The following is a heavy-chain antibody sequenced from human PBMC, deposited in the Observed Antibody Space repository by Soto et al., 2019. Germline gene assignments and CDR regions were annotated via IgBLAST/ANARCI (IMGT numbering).Heavy chain of an antibody. CDR1: GFTFSSYG. CDR3: SRESVGQLERSVRLSAFDI. CDR2: IWYDGSNK. D-gene: IGHD1-1*01. Sequence: QVQLVESGGGVVQPGRSLRLSCAASGFTFSSYGMHWVRQAPGKGLERVAVIWYDGSNKYYADSVKGRFTISRDNSNNTLYLKMNSLGAEDTAVYYCSRESVGQLERSVRLSAFDIWGQGTMVTVSS. J-gene: IGHJ3*02. V-gene: IGHV3-33*01.